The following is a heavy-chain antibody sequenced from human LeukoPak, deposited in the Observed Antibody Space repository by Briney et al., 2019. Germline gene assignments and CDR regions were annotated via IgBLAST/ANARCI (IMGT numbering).Heavy chain of an antibody. Sequence: SETLSLTCAVSGVSFNDYYWSWVRQTPGKGLEWIGGINHSGYTNDSPSLKSRVTLSIDTSRKQFSLNLRSVTVADTGIYYCTRMTAGHDYWGQGTLVTVSS. V-gene: IGHV4-34*01. CDR1: GVSFNDYY. D-gene: IGHD2-21*02. CDR3: TRMTAGHDY. J-gene: IGHJ4*02. CDR2: INHSGYT.